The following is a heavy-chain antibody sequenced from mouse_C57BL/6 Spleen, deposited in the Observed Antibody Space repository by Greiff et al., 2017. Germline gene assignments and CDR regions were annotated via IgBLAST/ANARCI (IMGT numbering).Heavy chain of an antibody. CDR1: GYAFSSSW. CDR2: IYPGDGDT. CDR3: ARRGLLKPWFAY. J-gene: IGHJ3*01. Sequence: VKLMESGPELVKPGASVKISCKASGYAFSSSWMNWVKQRHGTGLAWIGRIYPGDGDTNYNEKFKGKATLTAEKSSSTAYMQLSSLTSEDSAVYFCARRGLLKPWFAYWGKGTLVTVSA. V-gene: IGHV1-82*01. D-gene: IGHD1-1*01.